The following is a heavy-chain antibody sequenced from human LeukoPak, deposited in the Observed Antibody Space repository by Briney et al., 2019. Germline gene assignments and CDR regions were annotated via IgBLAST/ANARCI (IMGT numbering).Heavy chain of an antibody. D-gene: IGHD6-19*01. CDR2: INPNSRGT. J-gene: IGHJ5*02. CDR1: GYTFTGYY. CDR3: ARTEGAVAGYNNWFDP. Sequence: ASVKVSCKASGYTFTGYYIHWVLQAPGQGAEWMGWINPNSRGTNYAQKFKYRVTMTRDTSISTAYMELSSLTSDDTAVYYCARTEGAVAGYNNWFDPWGQGTLVTVSS. V-gene: IGHV1-2*02.